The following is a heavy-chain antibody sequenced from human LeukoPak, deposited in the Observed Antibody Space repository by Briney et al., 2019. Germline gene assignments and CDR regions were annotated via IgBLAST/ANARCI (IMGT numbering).Heavy chain of an antibody. D-gene: IGHD1-26*01. J-gene: IGHJ4*02. Sequence: GGSLRLSCAASGFTFSSYAMHWVRQAPGKGLEWVAVISYDGSNKYYADSVKGRFTISRDNPKNTLYLQMNSLRAEDTAVYYCARRERSNQFDYWGQGTLVTVSS. V-gene: IGHV3-30-3*01. CDR2: ISYDGSNK. CDR3: ARRERSNQFDY. CDR1: GFTFSSYA.